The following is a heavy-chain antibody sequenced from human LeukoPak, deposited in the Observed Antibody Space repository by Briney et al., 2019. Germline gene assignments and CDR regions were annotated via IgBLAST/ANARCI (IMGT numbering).Heavy chain of an antibody. Sequence: PSETLSLTCTVSGGSISSGGYYWSWIRQPPGKGLEWIGYIYHSGSTYYNPSLKSRVTISVDTSKNQFSLKLSSVTAADTAVYYCARDLSAAGSRWFDPWGQGTLVTVSS. CDR2: IYHSGST. CDR3: ARDLSAAGSRWFDP. J-gene: IGHJ5*02. D-gene: IGHD6-13*01. V-gene: IGHV4-30-2*01. CDR1: GGSISSGGYY.